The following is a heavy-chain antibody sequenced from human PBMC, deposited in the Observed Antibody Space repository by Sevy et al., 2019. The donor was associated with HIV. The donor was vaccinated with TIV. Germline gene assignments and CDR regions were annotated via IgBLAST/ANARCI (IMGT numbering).Heavy chain of an antibody. V-gene: IGHV3-23*01. D-gene: IGHD2-8*01. J-gene: IGHJ4*02. CDR3: AREGCTKPHDY. CDR1: GFTFSKYS. Sequence: GGSLRLSCAASGFTFSKYSMSWVRQPPGKGLEWVSTLSFGCGEINYADSVKGRFTISRDNSKSSVFLQMNDLRPEDTAVYYCAREGCTKPHDYWGQGTLVTVSS. CDR2: LSFGCGEI.